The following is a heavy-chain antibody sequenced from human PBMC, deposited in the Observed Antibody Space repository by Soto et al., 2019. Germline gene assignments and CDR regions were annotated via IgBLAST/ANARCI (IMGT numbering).Heavy chain of an antibody. D-gene: IGHD5-18*01. CDR1: GFTFSSYS. J-gene: IGHJ4*02. CDR2: ISSSSSTI. V-gene: IGHV3-48*01. CDR3: ARDAGYSYDPLDY. Sequence: GGSLRLSCAASGFTFSSYSMNWVRQAPGKGLEWVSYISSSSSTIYYADSVKGRFTISRDNAKNSLYLQMNSLRAEDTAVYYCARDAGYSYDPLDYWSQGTLVTVSS.